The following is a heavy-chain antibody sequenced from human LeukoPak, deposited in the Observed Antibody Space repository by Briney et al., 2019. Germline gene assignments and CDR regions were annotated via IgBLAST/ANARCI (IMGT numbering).Heavy chain of an antibody. CDR2: IKSKTDGGTT. J-gene: IGHJ4*02. Sequence: PGGSLRLSCAASGFTFSNAWMSWVRQAPGKGLEWVGRIKSKTDGGTTDYAAPVNGRFSISRDDSRNTVFLQMNSLKTEDTAVYYCTIDGSPTRTSRWYGYFGYWGQGTLVTVSS. CDR3: TIDGSPTRTSRWYGYFGY. D-gene: IGHD6-13*01. V-gene: IGHV3-15*01. CDR1: GFTFSNAW.